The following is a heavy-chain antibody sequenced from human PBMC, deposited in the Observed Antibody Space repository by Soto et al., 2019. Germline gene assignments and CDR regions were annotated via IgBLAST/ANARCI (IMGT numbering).Heavy chain of an antibody. CDR1: GYTFTDYY. CDR2: INPNSGAT. CDR3: ARDSGSP. J-gene: IGHJ5*02. Sequence: ASVKVSCKASGYTFTDYYLYWVRQAPGQGLEWMGWINPNSGATNYAQKFQGWVTMTRDTSISTAYMEVRRLKSDDTAVYYCARDSGSPWGPGTLVTVSS. D-gene: IGHD3-10*01. V-gene: IGHV1-2*04.